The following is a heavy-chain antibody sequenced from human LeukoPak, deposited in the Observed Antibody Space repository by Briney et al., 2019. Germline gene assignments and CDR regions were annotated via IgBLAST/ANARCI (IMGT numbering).Heavy chain of an antibody. V-gene: IGHV4-39*01. J-gene: IGHJ5*02. D-gene: IGHD6-13*01. CDR1: GGSISSSSYY. CDR3: ARRLSRAAAGGWFDP. Sequence: SETLSLTCTVSGGSISSSSYYWGWIRQPPGKGLEWIGSIYYSGSTYYNPSLKSRVTISVDTSKNQFSLKLSSVTAADTAVYYCARRLSRAAAGGWFDPWGQGTLVTVSS. CDR2: IYYSGST.